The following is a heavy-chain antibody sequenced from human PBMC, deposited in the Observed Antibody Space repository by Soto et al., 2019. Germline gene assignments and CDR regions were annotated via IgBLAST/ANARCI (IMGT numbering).Heavy chain of an antibody. J-gene: IGHJ5*02. V-gene: IGHV4-59*01. CDR1: GGSISSYY. Sequence: SETLSLTCTVSGGSISSYYWSWIRQPPGKGLEWIGYIYYSGSTNYNPSLKSRVTISVDTSKNQFSLKLSSVTAADTAVYYCARQDYYDSSGDWFDPWGQGTLVTVSS. CDR3: ARQDYYDSSGDWFDP. D-gene: IGHD3-22*01. CDR2: IYYSGST.